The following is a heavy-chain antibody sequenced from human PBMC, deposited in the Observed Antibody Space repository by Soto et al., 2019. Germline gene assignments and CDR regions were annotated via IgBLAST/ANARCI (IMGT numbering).Heavy chain of an antibody. J-gene: IGHJ4*02. CDR1: GIIFYDYS. CDR3: AKGVADTWDNGYFFDY. Sequence: EVQLSESGGGLVQAGGSLRLSCTTSGIIFYDYSMSWVRQAPGKGLEWVSGISGSGYSKYYADSVRGRLTISRDNSRNTLSLQMNSLRAEDTAVYYCAKGVADTWDNGYFFDYWGQGTLVAVSS. CDR2: ISGSGYSK. V-gene: IGHV3-23*01. D-gene: IGHD4-17*01.